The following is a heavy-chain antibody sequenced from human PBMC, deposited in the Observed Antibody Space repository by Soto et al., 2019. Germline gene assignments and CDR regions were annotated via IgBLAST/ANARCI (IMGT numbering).Heavy chain of an antibody. D-gene: IGHD1-26*01. J-gene: IGHJ5*02. V-gene: IGHV1-58*01. CDR1: GFTFTSSA. Sequence: ASVKVSCKASGFTFTSSAVQWVRQARGQRLEWIGWIVVGSGNTNYAQKFQERVTITRDMSTSTAYMELSSLRSEDTAVYYCAAGHIVGAAYAPWGQGTLVTVSS. CDR2: IVVGSGNT. CDR3: AAGHIVGAAYAP.